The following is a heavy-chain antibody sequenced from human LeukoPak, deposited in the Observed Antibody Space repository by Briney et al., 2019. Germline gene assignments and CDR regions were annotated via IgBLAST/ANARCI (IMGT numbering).Heavy chain of an antibody. Sequence: GGSLRLSCAASGFTFSGSAMHWVRQASGKGLEWVGRIRSKANSYATAYAASAKGRFTISRDDSKNTAYLQMNSLKTEDTAVYYCTRAPPYDFWSGYAEFDPWGQGTLVTVSS. CDR3: TRAPPYDFWSGYAEFDP. V-gene: IGHV3-73*01. D-gene: IGHD3-3*01. CDR1: GFTFSGSA. CDR2: IRSKANSYAT. J-gene: IGHJ5*02.